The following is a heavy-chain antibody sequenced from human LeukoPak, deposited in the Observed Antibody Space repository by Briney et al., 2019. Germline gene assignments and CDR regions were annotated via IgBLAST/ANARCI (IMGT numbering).Heavy chain of an antibody. Sequence: GGSLRLSCAASGFTFTDYTMYWVRQAPGEGLDWVSTISILGDTYYPDSVKGRFTISRDNSKSTLYLQMNSLRVDDTAVYYCVKRGGGNNLFFDYWGQGIVITVSS. D-gene: IGHD1-20*01. CDR3: VKRGGGNNLFFDY. V-gene: IGHV3-23*01. CDR1: GFTFTDYT. CDR2: ISILGDT. J-gene: IGHJ4*02.